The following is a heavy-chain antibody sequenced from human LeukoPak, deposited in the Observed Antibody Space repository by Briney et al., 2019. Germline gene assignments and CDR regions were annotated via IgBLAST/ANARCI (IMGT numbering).Heavy chain of an antibody. J-gene: IGHJ4*02. V-gene: IGHV4-59*01. CDR2: IFYSGYT. D-gene: IGHD3-22*01. CDR1: GGSISTYW. CDR3: ARYDSSGFYQYYFDY. Sequence: PSETLSLTCSVSGGSISTYWWSWIRQSPGKGLEWIGNIFYSGYTNYNPSLKSRVTISVDTSKKQFSLKLTSVTAADTAVYYCARYDSSGFYQYYFDYWGLGTLVTVSS.